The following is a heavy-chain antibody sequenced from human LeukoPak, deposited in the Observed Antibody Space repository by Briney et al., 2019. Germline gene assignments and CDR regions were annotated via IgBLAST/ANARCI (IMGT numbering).Heavy chain of an antibody. CDR2: ISGSGGST. Sequence: PGGSLRLSCAASGFTFNNYAMNWVRQAPGKGLEWVSAISGSGGSTYYADSVKGRFIISRDNSKNTLYLQMNNLRAEDTAVYYCVKGGGLPTKAYYFDYWGQGTLVTVSS. V-gene: IGHV3-23*01. D-gene: IGHD2-15*01. CDR3: VKGGGLPTKAYYFDY. CDR1: GFTFNNYA. J-gene: IGHJ4*02.